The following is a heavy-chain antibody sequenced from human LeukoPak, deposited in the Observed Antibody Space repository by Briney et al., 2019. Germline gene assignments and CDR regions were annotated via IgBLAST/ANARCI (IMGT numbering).Heavy chain of an antibody. J-gene: IGHJ4*02. CDR1: GGSISSSTYY. V-gene: IGHV4-39*01. Sequence: SETLSLTCTVSGGSISSSTYYWSWIRQPPGKGLEWIGSIYYSGSTSYNPSLKSRVTISVDTSKNQFSLKLDSVTAADTAVYYCARNASDSGTSYFDYWGQGTLVTVSS. CDR2: IYYSGST. D-gene: IGHD1-26*01. CDR3: ARNASDSGTSYFDY.